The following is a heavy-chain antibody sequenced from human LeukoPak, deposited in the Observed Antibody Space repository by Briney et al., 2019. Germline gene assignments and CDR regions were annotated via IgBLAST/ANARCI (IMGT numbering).Heavy chain of an antibody. J-gene: IGHJ5*02. CDR1: GLAFSNYE. CDR3: VRVRYCSSTNCHGGWFDP. Sequence: QPEGSLRLSCAASGLAFSNYEMNWVRQAPGKGLEWVSYISPSGGTITYADSVKGRFTISRDNAKNSLYLQMNSLGAEDTAVYYCVRVRYCSSTNCHGGWFDPWGQGTLVTVSS. V-gene: IGHV3-48*03. D-gene: IGHD2-2*01. CDR2: ISPSGGTI.